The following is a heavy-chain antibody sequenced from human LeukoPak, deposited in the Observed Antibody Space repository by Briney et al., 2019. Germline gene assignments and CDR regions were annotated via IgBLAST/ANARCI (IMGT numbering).Heavy chain of an antibody. Sequence: GGSLRPSCVAYHDSTMQWARQRPGKGLEWAALISWDAASAYYADSVRGRFTISRDNYKNFVYLEMNNLRSEDSALYYCAKGNHRASEQYNWFGSWSEGTLVTVST. V-gene: IGHV3-43*01. J-gene: IGHJ5*01. CDR2: ISWDAASA. D-gene: IGHD1/OR15-1a*01. CDR3: AKGNHRASEQYNWFGS. CDR1: HDST.